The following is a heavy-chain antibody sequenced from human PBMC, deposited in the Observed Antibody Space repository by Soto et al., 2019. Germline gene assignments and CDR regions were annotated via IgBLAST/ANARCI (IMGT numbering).Heavy chain of an antibody. CDR2: IYPGDSDT. CDR3: ARQETLRFLEWLPKGWFDP. V-gene: IGHV5-51*01. J-gene: IGHJ5*02. Sequence: GESLKISCKGSGYSFTSYWIGWVRQMPGKGLEWMGIIYPGDSDTRYSPSFQGQVTISADKSISTAYLQWSSLKASDTAMYYCARQETLRFLEWLPKGWFDPWGQGTLVTVSS. D-gene: IGHD3-3*01. CDR1: GYSFTSYW.